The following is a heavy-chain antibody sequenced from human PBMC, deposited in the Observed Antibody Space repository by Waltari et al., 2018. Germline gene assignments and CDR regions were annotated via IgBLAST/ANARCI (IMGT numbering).Heavy chain of an antibody. J-gene: IGHJ4*02. V-gene: IGHV4-34*01. D-gene: IGHD3-16*02. CDR3: ARGPYDYVWGSYRNDYFDY. CDR1: GGSFSGYY. CDR2: INHSGST. Sequence: QVQLQQWGAGLLKPSETLSLTCAVYGGSFSGYYWSWIRQPPGKGLEWIGEINHSGSTNYNPSLKSRVTISVDTSKNQFSLKLSSVTAADTAVYYCARGPYDYVWGSYRNDYFDYWGQGTLVTVSS.